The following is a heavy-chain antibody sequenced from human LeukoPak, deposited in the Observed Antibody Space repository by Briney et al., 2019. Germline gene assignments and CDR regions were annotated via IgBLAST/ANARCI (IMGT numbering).Heavy chain of an antibody. CDR3: ASDRVYYGLDV. CDR1: GFTFSSYW. J-gene: IGHJ6*02. V-gene: IGHV3-74*01. CDR2: IKNDGYET. Sequence: GGSLRLSCAASGFTFSSYWMHWVRQAPGKGLMWVSRIKNDGYETNYADSVKGRFTISRDNAKSTLYLQMNSLTVEDTAVYYCASDRVYYGLDVWGQGTTVSVSS.